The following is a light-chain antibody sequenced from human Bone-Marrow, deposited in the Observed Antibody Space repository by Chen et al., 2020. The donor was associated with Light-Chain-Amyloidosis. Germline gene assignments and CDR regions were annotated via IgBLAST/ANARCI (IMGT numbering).Light chain of an antibody. CDR1: QNVGSS. CDR3: HQYNNWPYT. CDR2: GAS. J-gene: IGKJ2*01. V-gene: IGKV3D-15*01. Sequence: EVVMMQSPATLSLSPGERATLSCRASQNVGSSLAWYQQKPGQAPRLLIHGASTRATDIPARCSGSGSGTEFIFSISGLQSEDFAVYYCHQYNNWPYTFGQGTKLEIK.